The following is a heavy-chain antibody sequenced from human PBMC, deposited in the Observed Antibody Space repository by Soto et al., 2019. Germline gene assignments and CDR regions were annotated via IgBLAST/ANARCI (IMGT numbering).Heavy chain of an antibody. CDR3: ARSGENTLDY. J-gene: IGHJ4*02. V-gene: IGHV1-18*01. CDR1: GYAFPDYV. CDR2: STHTGNT. Sequence: GKVSGTTSGYAFPDYVITWVRQAPGHGLEWMGFSTHTGNTKYAQNFQGRVFLTTGTSTSTAYMEVTSLRSDDTAVYYCARSGENTLDYWGQGTPVTVSS. D-gene: IGHD1-26*01.